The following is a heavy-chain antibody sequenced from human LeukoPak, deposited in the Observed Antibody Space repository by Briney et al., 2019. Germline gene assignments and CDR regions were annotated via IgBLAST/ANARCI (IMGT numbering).Heavy chain of an antibody. D-gene: IGHD4-23*01. CDR2: IYYSGTT. CDR1: SGSINGYF. Sequence: SETLSLTCTVTSGSINGYFWSWLRQPPGKGLEWIGYIYYSGTTFYNPSLKSRVTMSADTSKNQFSLKLVSVTAADTAVYYCARHYYGGSGAFDIWGQGTMVTVSS. V-gene: IGHV4-59*08. J-gene: IGHJ3*02. CDR3: ARHYYGGSGAFDI.